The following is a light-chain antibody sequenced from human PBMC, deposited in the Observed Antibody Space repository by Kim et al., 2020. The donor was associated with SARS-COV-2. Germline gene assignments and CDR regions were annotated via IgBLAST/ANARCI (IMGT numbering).Light chain of an antibody. V-gene: IGKV3-11*01. CDR3: QFRTS. CDR2: DAS. CDR1: QSVSSY. J-gene: IGKJ4*01. Sequence: ATLSLSPCERAPLSGGANQSVSSYLAWYQQEPGQAPSLLFFDASHRAPGIPGRFSGSGSGTEFTLTISSLEPEDFAVYYCQFRTSFGGGTKVDIK.